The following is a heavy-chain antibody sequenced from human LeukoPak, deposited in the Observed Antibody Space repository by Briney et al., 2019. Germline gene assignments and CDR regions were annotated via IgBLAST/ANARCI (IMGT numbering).Heavy chain of an antibody. CDR1: GFTFDDYA. V-gene: IGHV3-9*01. CDR3: AKALIAAAGTNYYGMDV. Sequence: GGSLRLSCAASGFTFDDYAMHWVRQAPGKGLEWVSGISWNSGSIGYADSVKGRFTISRDNAKNSLYLQMNSLRAEDTALYYCAKALIAAAGTNYYGMDVWGQGTTVTVSS. D-gene: IGHD6-13*01. CDR2: ISWNSGSI. J-gene: IGHJ6*02.